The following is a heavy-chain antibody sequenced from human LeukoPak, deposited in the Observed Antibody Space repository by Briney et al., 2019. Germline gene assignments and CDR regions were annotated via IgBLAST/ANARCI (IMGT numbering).Heavy chain of an antibody. CDR1: GGSISSYY. V-gene: IGHV4-59*01. Sequence: SETLSLTCTVSGGSISSYYWSWIRQPPGKGLEWIGYIYYSGSTNYNPSLKSRVTISVDTSKNQFSLKLSSVTAADTAVYYCARVSYYGSGALDVWGKGTTVTVSS. J-gene: IGHJ6*04. D-gene: IGHD3-10*01. CDR2: IYYSGST. CDR3: ARVSYYGSGALDV.